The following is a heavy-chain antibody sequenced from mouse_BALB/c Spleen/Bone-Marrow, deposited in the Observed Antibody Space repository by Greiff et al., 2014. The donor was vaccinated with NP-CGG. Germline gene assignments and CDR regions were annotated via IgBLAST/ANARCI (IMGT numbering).Heavy chain of an antibody. D-gene: IGHD1-2*01. CDR3: ARDNYYGYHWYFDV. V-gene: IGHV7-3*02. CDR2: IRNKANGYTT. Sequence: EVNLVESGGGLVQPGGSLRLSCATSGFTFTDYYMSWVRQPPGKALEWLGFIRNKANGYTTEYSASVKGRFTISRDNSQRILYLQMNTLRAEDSATYYCARDNYYGYHWYFDVWGAGTTVTGSS. J-gene: IGHJ1*01. CDR1: GFTFTDYY.